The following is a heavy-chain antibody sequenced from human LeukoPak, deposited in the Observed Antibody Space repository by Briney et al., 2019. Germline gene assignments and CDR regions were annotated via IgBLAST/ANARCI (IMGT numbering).Heavy chain of an antibody. V-gene: IGHV3-30*18. CDR2: ISYDGSNK. J-gene: IGHJ4*02. D-gene: IGHD1-26*01. CDR3: AKHSGSHQPAFDY. CDR1: GFTFSSYG. Sequence: QPGRSLRLSCAASGFTFSSYGMHWVRQAPGKGLEGVAVISYDGSNKYYADSVKGRFTISRDNSKNTLYLQMNSLRAEDTAVYYCAKHSGSHQPAFDYWGQGTLVTVSS.